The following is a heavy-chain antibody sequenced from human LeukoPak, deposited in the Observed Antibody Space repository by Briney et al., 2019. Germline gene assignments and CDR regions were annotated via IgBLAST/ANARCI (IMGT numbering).Heavy chain of an antibody. D-gene: IGHD4-11*01. CDR3: ARGHGMTTVTTNGLNWFDP. CDR2: IYHSGST. V-gene: IGHV4-30-2*01. CDR1: GGSISSGGYS. J-gene: IGHJ5*02. Sequence: HPSETLSLTCAVSGGSISSGGYSWSWIRQPPGKGLEWIGYIYHSGSTYYNPSLKSRVTISVDRSKNQFSLKLSSVTAADTAVYYCARGHGMTTVTTNGLNWFDPWGQGTLVTVSS.